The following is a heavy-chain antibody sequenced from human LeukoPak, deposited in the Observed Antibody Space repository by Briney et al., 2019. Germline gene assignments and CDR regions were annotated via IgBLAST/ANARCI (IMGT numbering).Heavy chain of an antibody. V-gene: IGHV3-21*01. Sequence: GGSLRLSCAASGFTFSSYSMNWVRQAPGKGLEWVSSISSSSSYIYYADSVKGRFTISRDNAKNSLYLQMNSLRAEDTAVYYCARGTVAGHLTGMDVWGQGTTVTVSS. D-gene: IGHD6-19*01. CDR1: GFTFSSYS. J-gene: IGHJ6*02. CDR3: ARGTVAGHLTGMDV. CDR2: ISSSSSYI.